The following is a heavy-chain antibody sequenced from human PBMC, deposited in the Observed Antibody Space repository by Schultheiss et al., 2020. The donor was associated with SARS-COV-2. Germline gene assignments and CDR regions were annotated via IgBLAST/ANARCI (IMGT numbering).Heavy chain of an antibody. D-gene: IGHD6-13*01. V-gene: IGHV4-34*01. CDR3: ARAIAAAGIWFDP. CDR1: GGSFTGYY. CDR2: INHSGTT. Sequence: GSLRLSCAVNGGSFTGYYWSWIRQPQGKGPEWIGEINHSGTTNYNPSLKSRVTISVDTSKNQFSLKLSSVTAADTAVYYCARAIAAAGIWFDPWGQGTLVTVSS. J-gene: IGHJ5*02.